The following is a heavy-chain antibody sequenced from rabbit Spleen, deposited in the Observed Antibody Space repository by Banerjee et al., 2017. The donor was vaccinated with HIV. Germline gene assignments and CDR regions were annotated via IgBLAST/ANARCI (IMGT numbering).Heavy chain of an antibody. Sequence: QQQLEESGGGLVKPGGTLTLSCTASGFSFRNKAVMCWVRQPPGKGLEWIACINAVTGKAVYASWAKGRFTFSKTSSTTVTLQMTGLTAADTATYFCARDGDGHNNVTPLNLWGQGTLVTVS. CDR2: INAVTGKA. CDR1: GFSFRNKAV. J-gene: IGHJ4*01. CDR3: ARDGDGHNNVTPLNL. D-gene: IGHD2-1*01. V-gene: IGHV1S45*01.